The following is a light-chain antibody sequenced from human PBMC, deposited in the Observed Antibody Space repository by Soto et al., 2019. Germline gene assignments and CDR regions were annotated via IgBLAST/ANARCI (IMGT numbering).Light chain of an antibody. J-gene: IGKJ4*01. V-gene: IGKV1-39*01. CDR1: QSISSY. Sequence: DIPMTQSPSSLSASVGDRVTITCRASQSISSYLTWYQQKPGKATKLLIYAASSLQSGVPSRFRGSGSWTDFTLTNSSLQPEDVVTYYCQQSYSTPPLTFGGGTKVEIK. CDR3: QQSYSTPPLT. CDR2: AAS.